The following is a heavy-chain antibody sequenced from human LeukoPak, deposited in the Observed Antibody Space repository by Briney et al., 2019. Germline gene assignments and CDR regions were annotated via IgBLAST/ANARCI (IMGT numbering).Heavy chain of an antibody. Sequence: GGSLRLSCTASGFTFDNYAMHWVRQAPGKGLEWVSGISWNSGSIGYADSVKGRFTISRDNAKNSLYLQMNSLRAEDMALYYCAKTYSSSSGLDYDAFDIWGQGTMVTVSS. V-gene: IGHV3-9*03. D-gene: IGHD6-6*01. CDR2: ISWNSGSI. CDR1: GFTFDNYA. J-gene: IGHJ3*02. CDR3: AKTYSSSSGLDYDAFDI.